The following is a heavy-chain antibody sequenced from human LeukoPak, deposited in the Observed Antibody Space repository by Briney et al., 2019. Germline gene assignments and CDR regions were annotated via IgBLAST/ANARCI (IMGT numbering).Heavy chain of an antibody. CDR2: IKQDGSEK. Sequence: PGGSLRLSCAASGFTFSSYAMSWVRQAPGKGLEWVANIKQDGSEKYYVDSVKGRFTISRDNAKNSLYLQMNSLRAEDTAVYYCAREGCSSTSCYVDYWGQGTLVTVSS. CDR1: GFTFSSYA. V-gene: IGHV3-7*01. CDR3: AREGCSSTSCYVDY. D-gene: IGHD2-2*01. J-gene: IGHJ4*02.